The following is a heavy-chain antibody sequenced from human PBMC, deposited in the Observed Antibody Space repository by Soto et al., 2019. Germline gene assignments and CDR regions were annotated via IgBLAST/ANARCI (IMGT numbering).Heavy chain of an antibody. CDR2: INPNSGGT. CDR1: GYTFNCYY. J-gene: IGHJ4*02. D-gene: IGHD3-3*01. V-gene: IGHV1-2*04. Sequence: ASVKVSSKASGYTFNCYYMHWVRQAPGQGLEWMGWINPNSGGTNYAQKFQGWVTMTRDTSISTAYMELSRLRSDDTAVYYCARSGKRFLEWCHYWGQGTLVTVSS. CDR3: ARSGKRFLEWCHY.